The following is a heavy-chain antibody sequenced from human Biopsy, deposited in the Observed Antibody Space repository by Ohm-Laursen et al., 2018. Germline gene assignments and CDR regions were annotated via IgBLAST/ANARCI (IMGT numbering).Heavy chain of an antibody. V-gene: IGHV4-59*08. CDR3: ARLGNFWNAEDGLDL. J-gene: IGHJ3*01. D-gene: IGHD3-3*01. Sequence: PSETLSLTCAVSGGSISSYYWTWIRQPPGQGLEWIGHASYSGYTNYNPSLKSRVTISVDTSKNHFSLNLRSVTAADTAVYSCARLGNFWNAEDGLDLWGLGTMVTVSS. CDR1: GGSISSYY. CDR2: ASYSGYT.